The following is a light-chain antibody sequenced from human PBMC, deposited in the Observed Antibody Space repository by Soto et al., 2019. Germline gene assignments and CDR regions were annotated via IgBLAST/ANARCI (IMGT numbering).Light chain of an antibody. CDR2: YED. CDR1: SSNIGNKP. Sequence: QYVLTQPPSVSGAPRQRVTISCYGSSSNIGNKPVNWYQQLPGKAPKLLIYYEDLLPSGVSDRFSGSKSGTSASLAISGLQSEDEAEYYCATRDDSLNKEVFRGGTKLTGL. J-gene: IGLJ2*01. CDR3: ATRDDSLNKEV. V-gene: IGLV1-36*01.